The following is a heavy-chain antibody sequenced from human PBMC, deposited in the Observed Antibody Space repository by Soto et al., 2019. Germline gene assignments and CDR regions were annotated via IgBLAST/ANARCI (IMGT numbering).Heavy chain of an antibody. Sequence: GGSLRLCCAASGFTFSVYYMSWIRQSQGKGLEWVSYISSSSSYTNYADSVKGRFTISRDNAKNSLYLQMNSLRAEDTAVYYCAKSMIRGVIQAIDYWGQGTLVTAPQ. CDR2: ISSSSSYT. J-gene: IGHJ4*02. CDR3: AKSMIRGVIQAIDY. CDR1: GFTFSVYY. V-gene: IGHV3-11*03. D-gene: IGHD3-10*01.